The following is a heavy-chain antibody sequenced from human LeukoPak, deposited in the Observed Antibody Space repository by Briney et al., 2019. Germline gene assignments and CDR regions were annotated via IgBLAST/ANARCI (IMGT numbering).Heavy chain of an antibody. CDR3: ASAPTACSSSGCYAVDY. CDR2: IYNSGGT. D-gene: IGHD2-2*01. CDR1: GGSVSSGTYY. V-gene: IGHV4-61*01. Sequence: SETLSLTYTVSGGSVSSGTYYWTWIRQSPGKGLEWIGYIYNSGGTNYNPSLKSRVTISLDTSKNRFSLKLSSVTATDTAMYYCASAPTACSSSGCYAVDYWGQGTLVTVSS. J-gene: IGHJ4*02.